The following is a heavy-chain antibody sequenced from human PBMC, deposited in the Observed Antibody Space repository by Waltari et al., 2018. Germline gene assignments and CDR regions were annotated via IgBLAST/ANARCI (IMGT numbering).Heavy chain of an antibody. Sequence: QVQLVQSGAEVKKPGSSVKVSCKASGGTFSSYAISWVRQAPGQGLEWMGGIIPICGTANYAQKCQGRVTITADESTSTAYMELSSLRSEDTAVYYCGRARCGGDCYPDDAFDIWGQGTMVTVSS. CDR2: IIPICGTA. V-gene: IGHV1-69*13. CDR3: GRARCGGDCYPDDAFDI. D-gene: IGHD2-21*01. J-gene: IGHJ3*02. CDR1: GGTFSSYA.